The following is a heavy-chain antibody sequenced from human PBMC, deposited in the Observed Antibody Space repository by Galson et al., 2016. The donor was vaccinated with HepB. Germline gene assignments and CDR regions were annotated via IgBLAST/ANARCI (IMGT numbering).Heavy chain of an antibody. Sequence: TLSLTCTVSGGSIISGGYYWSWIRQHPGKGLEWIGYTYYSGSTHYNPSLKSRVTISVDTSKNQFSLRLSSVSAADTAVYYCARAPCSGGSCYSYYQYYYGIDVWGQGATVTVSS. CDR3: ARAPCSGGSCYSYYQYYYGIDV. D-gene: IGHD2-15*01. V-gene: IGHV4-31*03. J-gene: IGHJ6*02. CDR1: GGSIISGGYY. CDR2: TYYSGST.